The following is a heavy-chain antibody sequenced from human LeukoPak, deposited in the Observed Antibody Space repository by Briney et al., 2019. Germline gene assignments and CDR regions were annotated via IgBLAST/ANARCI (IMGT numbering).Heavy chain of an antibody. CDR1: GGSISTSGYY. J-gene: IGHJ4*02. Sequence: SETLSLTCTVSGGSISTSGYYWGWIRQPPGKGLEYFASIDSGGNTYYNPSLQSRVTISVDTSKNQFSLKLSSVTAADTAVYYCAMWDDYGGSYWGQGTLVTVSS. CDR2: IDSGGNT. V-gene: IGHV4-39*07. D-gene: IGHD4-23*01. CDR3: AMWDDYGGSY.